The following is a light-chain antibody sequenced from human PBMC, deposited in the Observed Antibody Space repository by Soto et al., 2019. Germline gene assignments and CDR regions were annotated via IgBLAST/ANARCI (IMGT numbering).Light chain of an antibody. J-gene: IGKJ2*01. CDR1: QPISNF. CDR3: QQSHSSPYT. V-gene: IGKV1-39*01. Sequence: DIQMTQSPSSLSASVGDRVTISCRASQPISNFLSWYQQKPGKAPNLLMFGASRLHSGVPSRFSGSGSGTDFTLTITYLQPEDFETYYCQQSHSSPYTFGQGTKVDI. CDR2: GAS.